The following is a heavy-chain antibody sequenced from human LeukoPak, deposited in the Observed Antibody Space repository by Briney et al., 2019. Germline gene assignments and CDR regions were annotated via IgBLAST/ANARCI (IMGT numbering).Heavy chain of an antibody. V-gene: IGHV1-2*02. D-gene: IGHD3-10*01. CDR1: GGTFSIYA. CDR3: AREANPYYSGSGTSYNWFDP. CDR2: INPNSWGT. Sequence: ASVKVSFKASGGTFSIYAISWVRQATGQRLEWIGWINPNSWGTKYAQKFQGRLTMTRDTSISTDYMELSRLNSDHTAVYFCAREANPYYSGSGTSYNWFDPWGRGTLVTVSS. J-gene: IGHJ5*02.